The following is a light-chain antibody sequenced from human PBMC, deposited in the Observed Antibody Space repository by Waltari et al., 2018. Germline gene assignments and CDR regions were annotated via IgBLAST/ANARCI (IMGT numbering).Light chain of an antibody. J-gene: IGKJ1*01. Sequence: EIILMPYPATLFFSPRAKAVTLSRTGRNVSQNNFAWFQVKPGQAPRLLIYGASNRPPGVPVTFSGRGSGTDFSLTISSVEPEDFAVYSCHQYRSSIRSFGQGTKVEVK. CDR2: GAS. CDR3: HQYRSSIRS. CDR1: RNVSQNN. V-gene: IGKV3-20*01.